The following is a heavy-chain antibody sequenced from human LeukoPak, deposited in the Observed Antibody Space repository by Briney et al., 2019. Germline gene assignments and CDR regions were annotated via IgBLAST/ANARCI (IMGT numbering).Heavy chain of an antibody. CDR3: ARVHVNSGYYFGDAFDI. V-gene: IGHV4-38-2*02. J-gene: IGHJ3*02. Sequence: SETLSLTCTVSGYSITRGSYWGWIRQPPGKGLEWIANIYHSGSTYYNPSLKSRVTISVDTSKNQFSLKLSSVTAADTAIYYCARVHVNSGYYFGDAFDIWGQGTMVTVSS. CDR2: IYHSGST. CDR1: GYSITRGSY. D-gene: IGHD3-22*01.